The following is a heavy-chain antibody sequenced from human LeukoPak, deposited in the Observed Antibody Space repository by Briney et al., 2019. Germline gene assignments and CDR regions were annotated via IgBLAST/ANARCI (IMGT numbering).Heavy chain of an antibody. CDR1: GFTFSSYW. CDR3: ARDMAHYDFWSGYYTWEIGYYYYYMDV. J-gene: IGHJ6*03. V-gene: IGHV3-7*01. CDR2: IKQDGSEK. D-gene: IGHD3-3*01. Sequence: GGSLRLSCAASGFTFSSYWMSWVRQAPGKGLEWVANIKQDGSEKYYVDSVKGRFTISRDNAKNSLYLQMNSLRAEDTAVYYCARDMAHYDFWSGYYTWEIGYYYYYMDVWGKGTTVTVSS.